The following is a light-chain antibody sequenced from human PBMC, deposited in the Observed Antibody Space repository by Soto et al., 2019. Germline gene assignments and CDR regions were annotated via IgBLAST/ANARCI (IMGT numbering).Light chain of an antibody. Sequence: IILTQSPDTLSLSPGERATLSCRASQTVSSNYLAWCQQRPGQAPRLLIYGASTRAAGIPDRFSGSGSGTDFTLTISSLEPEDFAVYYCQQRSNWPPITFGQGTRLEI. CDR1: QTVSSNY. CDR3: QQRSNWPPIT. V-gene: IGKV3D-20*02. J-gene: IGKJ5*01. CDR2: GAS.